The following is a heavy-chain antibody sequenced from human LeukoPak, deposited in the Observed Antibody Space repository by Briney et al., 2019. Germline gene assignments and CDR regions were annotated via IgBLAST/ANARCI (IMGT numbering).Heavy chain of an antibody. CDR1: GYTFTDYY. D-gene: IGHD5-24*01. J-gene: IGHJ6*03. V-gene: IGHV1-8*02. CDR2: MNPNSGNT. Sequence: ASVTVSCMASGYTFTDYYMHWVRPAPGQGLAWMGWMNPNSGNTGYPQKFQGRVTMTRNTSRSTAYMGLSSLRSEDTAVYYCARVERIWLQLREYYYYYMDVWGEGTTLTISS. CDR3: ARVERIWLQLREYYYYYMDV.